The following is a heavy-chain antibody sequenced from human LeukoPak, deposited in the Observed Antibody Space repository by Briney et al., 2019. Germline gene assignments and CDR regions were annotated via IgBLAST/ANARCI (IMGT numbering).Heavy chain of an antibody. CDR1: GGTFSSYA. D-gene: IGHD3-10*01. J-gene: IGHJ3*02. Sequence: SVKVSCKASGGTFSSYAISWVRQAPGQGLEWMGGIIPIFGTANYAQKFQGRVTITADESTSTAYMDLSSLRSEDTAVYYCARGSGSYYHDAFDIWGQGTMVTVSS. CDR2: IIPIFGTA. V-gene: IGHV1-69*13. CDR3: ARGSGSYYHDAFDI.